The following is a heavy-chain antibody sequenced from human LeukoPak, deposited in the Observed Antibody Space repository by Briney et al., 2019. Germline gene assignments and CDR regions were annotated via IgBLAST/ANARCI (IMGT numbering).Heavy chain of an antibody. CDR1: GFTFKKYA. Sequence: PGGSLRLSCSASGFTFKKYAMHWVRQAPGKGLEYVSAINSNGGRTYYADSVKGRFTISRDNSKNTLYLQMNSLRAEDTAVYYCAKDLGLRAYHYYGMDVWGQGTTVTVSS. J-gene: IGHJ6*02. CDR2: INSNGGRT. D-gene: IGHD3-10*01. V-gene: IGHV3-64*04. CDR3: AKDLGLRAYHYYGMDV.